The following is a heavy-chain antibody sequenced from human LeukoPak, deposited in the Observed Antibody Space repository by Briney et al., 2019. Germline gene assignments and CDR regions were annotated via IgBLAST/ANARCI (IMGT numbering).Heavy chain of an antibody. V-gene: IGHV3-21*04. CDR1: GFTFSSYS. CDR3: AKRKIDNSGFDY. D-gene: IGHD6-19*01. J-gene: IGHJ4*02. Sequence: GGSLRLSCAASGFTFSSYSMNWVRQAPGKGLEWVSSISSSSSYIYYADSVKGRFTISRDNSKNTLYLQMNSLRAEDTAVYYCAKRKIDNSGFDYWGQGTLVTVSS. CDR2: ISSSSSYI.